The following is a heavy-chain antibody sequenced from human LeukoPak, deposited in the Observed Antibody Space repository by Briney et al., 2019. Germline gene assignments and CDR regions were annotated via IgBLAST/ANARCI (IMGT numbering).Heavy chain of an antibody. CDR1: GYTFTGYY. Sequence: ASVKVSCKASGYTFTGYYMHWVRQAPGQGLEWMGGIIPIFGTANYAQKFQGRVTITADKSTSTAYMELSSLRSEDTAVYYCARVRSYYYDSSGHRSRYYYMDVWGKGTTVTVSS. D-gene: IGHD3-22*01. CDR3: ARVRSYYYDSSGHRSRYYYMDV. V-gene: IGHV1-69*06. CDR2: IIPIFGTA. J-gene: IGHJ6*03.